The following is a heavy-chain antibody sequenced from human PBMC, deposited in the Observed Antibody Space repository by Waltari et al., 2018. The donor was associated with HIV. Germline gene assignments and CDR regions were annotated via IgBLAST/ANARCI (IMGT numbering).Heavy chain of an antibody. D-gene: IGHD3-22*01. CDR2: MNPNSGNT. V-gene: IGHV1-8*01. Sequence: QVQLVQSGDEVKKPGASVTVSCKASGYTFTTYDINWVRQATGQGLEWMGWMNPNSGNTGYAQKFQGRVTMTRNTSISTAYMELSSLRSEDTAVYYCARGYSYDRSGEAFDIWGQGTMVTVSS. CDR3: ARGYSYDRSGEAFDI. CDR1: GYTFTTYD. J-gene: IGHJ3*02.